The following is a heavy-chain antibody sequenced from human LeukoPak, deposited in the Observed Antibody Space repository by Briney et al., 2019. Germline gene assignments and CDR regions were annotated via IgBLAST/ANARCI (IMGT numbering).Heavy chain of an antibody. D-gene: IGHD5-18*01. V-gene: IGHV7-4-1*02. CDR1: GYTFTSYA. J-gene: IGHJ4*02. CDR2: INTNTGNP. Sequence: ASVKVSCKASGYTFTSYAMNWVRQAPGQGLEWMGWINTNTGNPTYAQGFTGRFVFSLDTSVSTAYLQISSLKAEDTAVYYCASPAGLWPDYYFDYWGQGTLVTVSS. CDR3: ASPAGLWPDYYFDY.